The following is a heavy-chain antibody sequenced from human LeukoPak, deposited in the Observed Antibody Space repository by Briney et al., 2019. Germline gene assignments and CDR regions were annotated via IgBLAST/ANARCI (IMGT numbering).Heavy chain of an antibody. CDR1: GGSFSGYY. Sequence: PSETLSLACAVYGGSFSGYYWSWIRQPPGKGLEWIGEINHSGSTNYNPSLKSRVTISVDTSKNQFSLKLSSVTAADTAVYYRARHGRIQLSRRVTQSRVWFDPWGQGTLVTVSS. CDR3: ARHGRIQLSRRVTQSRVWFDP. J-gene: IGHJ5*02. V-gene: IGHV4-34*01. D-gene: IGHD5-18*01. CDR2: INHSGST.